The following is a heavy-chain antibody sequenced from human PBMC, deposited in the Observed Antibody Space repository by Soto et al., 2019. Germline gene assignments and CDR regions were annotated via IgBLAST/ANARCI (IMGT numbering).Heavy chain of an antibody. D-gene: IGHD6-19*01. V-gene: IGHV3-23*01. CDR2: IIGGPANRA. J-gene: IGHJ4*02. CDR1: GFTFGDRA. Sequence: EVQLLESGGGLVQPGGSLRLSCVASGFTFGDRAMGWVRPTPGRGLQWVAAIIGGPANRAYYTESVKGRFTISRDNSKSTLYLQMNSLRAGDTAVYYCAKDKMEQWLVGGYFENWGQGALVTVSS. CDR3: AKDKMEQWLVGGYFEN.